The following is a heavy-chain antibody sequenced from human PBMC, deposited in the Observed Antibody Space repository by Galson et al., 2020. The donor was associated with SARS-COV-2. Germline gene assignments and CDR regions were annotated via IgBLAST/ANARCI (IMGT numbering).Heavy chain of an antibody. CDR1: GGTFSSYA. J-gene: IGHJ6*02. V-gene: IGHV1-69*13. CDR3: ARASSQLAAGGVNYYYYGMDV. CDR2: IIPIFGTA. Sequence: SVKVSCKASGGTFSSYAISWVRQAPGQGLEWMGGIIPIFGTANYAQKFQGRVTITADESTSTAYMELSSLRSEDTAVYYCARASSQLAAGGVNYYYYGMDVWGQGTTVTVSS. D-gene: IGHD6-13*01.